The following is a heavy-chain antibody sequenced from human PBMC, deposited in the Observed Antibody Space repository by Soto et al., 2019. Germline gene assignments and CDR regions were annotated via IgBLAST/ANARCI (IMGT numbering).Heavy chain of an antibody. V-gene: IGHV6-1*01. D-gene: IGHD1-20*01. J-gene: IGHJ6*02. Sequence: PSQTLSLTCAISGDSVSSNSAAWNWIRQSPSRGLEWLGRAYYRSQWYYDSAVSVRSRITVIPDTSKNQFSLQLNSVTPEDTAVYYCTKQKGDSRTYNCMVVWGQGTPVSVSS. CDR3: TKQKGDSRTYNCMVV. CDR2: AYYRSQWYY. CDR1: GDSVSSNSAA.